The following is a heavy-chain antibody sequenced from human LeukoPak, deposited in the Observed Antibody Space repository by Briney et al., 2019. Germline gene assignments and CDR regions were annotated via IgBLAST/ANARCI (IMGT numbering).Heavy chain of an antibody. CDR3: ARGYYYDSSGYYYVPFDY. CDR2: IIPIFGTA. Sequence: GASVKVSCKASVGTFSSYAISWVRQAPGQGLEWMGGIIPIFGTANYAQKFQGRVTITADESTSTAYMELSSLRSEDTAVYYCARGYYYDSSGYYYVPFDYWGQGTLVTVSS. CDR1: VGTFSSYA. V-gene: IGHV1-69*13. J-gene: IGHJ4*02. D-gene: IGHD3-22*01.